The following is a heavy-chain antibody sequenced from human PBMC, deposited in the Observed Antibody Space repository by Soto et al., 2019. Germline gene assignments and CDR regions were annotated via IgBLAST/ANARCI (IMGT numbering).Heavy chain of an antibody. CDR1: GFTFRNDW. Sequence: EIQLVESGGGLVQPGGSLRLSCAASGFTFRNDWMNWARQAPGKGLEWVANIKQDGSEIYYVDAVKGRFTISRDNAENSLYLQMNSLRAEDTAVYYCAIPARGDDYSAWGQGTLVTVSS. CDR2: IKQDGSEI. V-gene: IGHV3-7*01. CDR3: AIPARGDDYSA. D-gene: IGHD4-4*01. J-gene: IGHJ1*01.